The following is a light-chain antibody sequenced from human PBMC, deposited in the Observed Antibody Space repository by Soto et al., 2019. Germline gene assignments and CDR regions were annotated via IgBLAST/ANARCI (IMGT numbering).Light chain of an antibody. CDR3: QQRSNWPIT. CDR2: GAS. CDR1: QTVSSNY. J-gene: IGKJ5*01. V-gene: IGKV3D-20*02. Sequence: EIVMTQSPDTLSLSPGERATLSCRASQTVSSNYLAWCQQRPGQAPRLLIYGASTRAAGIPDRFSGSGSGTDFTLTISGLEPEDFAVYYCQQRSNWPITFGQGTRLEIK.